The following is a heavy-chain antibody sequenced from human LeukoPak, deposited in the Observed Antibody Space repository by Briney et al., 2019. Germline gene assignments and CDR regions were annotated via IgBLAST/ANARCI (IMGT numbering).Heavy chain of an antibody. D-gene: IGHD3-16*01. CDR3: AGALGDEAY. CDR1: GYTFTKYG. CDR2: INTMNGNT. Sequence: ASVKVSCKASGYTFTKYGISWLRQAPGQGLEWMGWINTMNGNTNYAQKFQDKVTVTIDTSTSTAYMELRSLRYDDTAVYYCAGALGDEAYWGQGTLVTVSS. V-gene: IGHV1-18*04. J-gene: IGHJ4*02.